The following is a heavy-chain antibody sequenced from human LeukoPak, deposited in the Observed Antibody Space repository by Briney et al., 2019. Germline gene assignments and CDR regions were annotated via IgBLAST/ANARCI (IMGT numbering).Heavy chain of an antibody. CDR1: GGSISSGSYY. CDR3: ARGGYCGGDCYFYY. Sequence: PSQTLSPTCTVSGGSISSGSYYWSWIRQPAGKGLEWIGRIYTSGSTNYNPSLKSRVTISVDTSKNQFSLKLSSVTAADTAVYYCARGGYCGGDCYFYYWGQGTLVTVSS. D-gene: IGHD2-21*02. J-gene: IGHJ4*02. CDR2: IYTSGST. V-gene: IGHV4-61*02.